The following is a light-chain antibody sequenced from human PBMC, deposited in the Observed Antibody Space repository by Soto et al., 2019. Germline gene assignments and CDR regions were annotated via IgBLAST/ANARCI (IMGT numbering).Light chain of an antibody. Sequence: EIVMTQSPATLSLSPGERAALSCRASQGISSELAWYQQKPGQPPRLLIYGASTRATGVPASFTGSGSGSDFTLPISGLQSEDFAVYYCQQGHNWPLTFGQGTRLEI. CDR3: QQGHNWPLT. CDR2: GAS. V-gene: IGKV3-15*01. J-gene: IGKJ2*01. CDR1: QGISSE.